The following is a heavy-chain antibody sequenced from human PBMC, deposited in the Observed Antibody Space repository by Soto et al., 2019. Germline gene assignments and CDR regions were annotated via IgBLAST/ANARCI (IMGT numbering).Heavy chain of an antibody. V-gene: IGHV1-69*13. CDR2: IIPIFGTT. J-gene: IGHJ6*02. Sequence: GASVKVSCKASGGTFNSYAINWVRQAPGQGLEWMGGIIPIFGTTHYAQEFQGRVSITADESMSTGYMDLSSLRSEDTALYYCARGGSGSSPNGGYYYYAMDVWGQGTTVTVSS. CDR1: GGTFNSYA. CDR3: ARGGSGSSPNGGYYYYAMDV. D-gene: IGHD1-26*01.